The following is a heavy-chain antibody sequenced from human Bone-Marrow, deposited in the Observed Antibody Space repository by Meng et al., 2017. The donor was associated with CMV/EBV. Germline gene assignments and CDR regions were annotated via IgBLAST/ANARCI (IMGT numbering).Heavy chain of an antibody. CDR2: ISSSGSTI. J-gene: IGHJ4*02. CDR3: ARGRPRFDY. D-gene: IGHD5-24*01. V-gene: IGHV3-11*04. Sequence: GESLKISCAASGFTVSSNYMSWVRQAPGKGLEWVSYISSSGSTIYYADSVKGRFTISRDNAKNSLYLQMNSLRAEDTAVYYCARGRPRFDYWGQGTLVAFSS. CDR1: GFTVSSNY.